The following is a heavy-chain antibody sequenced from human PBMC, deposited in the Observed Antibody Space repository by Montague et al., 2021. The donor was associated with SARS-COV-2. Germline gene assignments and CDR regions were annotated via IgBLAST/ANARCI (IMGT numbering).Heavy chain of an antibody. CDR2: IYSNDDK. Sequence: PALVKPTQTLTLTCTFSGFSLTTRTVGVGWIRQPPGKALEWLALIYSNDDKRYSPSLQNRLTITKDTSKKQVVLRMTNMDPVDTATYYCAHLIRYYDTFTGYPFDYWGQGILVAVSS. V-gene: IGHV2-5*01. D-gene: IGHD3-9*01. J-gene: IGHJ4*02. CDR3: AHLIRYYDTFTGYPFDY. CDR1: GFSLTTRTVG.